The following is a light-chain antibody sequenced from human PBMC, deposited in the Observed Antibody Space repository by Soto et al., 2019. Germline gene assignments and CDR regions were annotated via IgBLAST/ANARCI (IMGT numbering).Light chain of an antibody. J-gene: IGKJ2*01. V-gene: IGKV3-20*01. CDR1: QSVSSSY. CDR2: GAS. Sequence: EIVLTQSPGTLSLSPGERATLSCRASQSVSSSYLAWYQQKPGQAPRLLIYGASSRATGIPDRFSGSGSGTDFTLTISRLEPEDFGVYYCQQYGSSPRRTFGQGTKLEIK. CDR3: QQYGSSPRRT.